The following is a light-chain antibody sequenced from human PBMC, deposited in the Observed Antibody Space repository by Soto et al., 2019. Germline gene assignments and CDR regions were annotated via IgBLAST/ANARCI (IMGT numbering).Light chain of an antibody. CDR2: GAS. Sequence: LTQFPVTMYLSPGERAHLSCRASESVSSRYLAWYQQKPGQAPRLLIYGASSRATGIPDRFSGSGSGTDFTLTISRLEPEDFAVYYCQQYGSSRTFGQGRKVDIK. J-gene: IGKJ1*01. CDR3: QQYGSSRT. CDR1: ESVSSRY. V-gene: IGKV3-20*01.